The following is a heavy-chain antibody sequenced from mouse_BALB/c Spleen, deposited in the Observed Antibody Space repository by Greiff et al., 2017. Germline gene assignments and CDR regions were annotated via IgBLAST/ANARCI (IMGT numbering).Heavy chain of an antibody. V-gene: IGHV1S137*01. J-gene: IGHJ4*01. Sequence: QVQLKQSGAELVRPGVSVKISCKGSGYTFTDYAMHWVKQSHAKSLEWIGVISTYYGDASYNQKFKGKATMTVDKSSSTAYMELARLTSEDSAIYYCAIPYGSSYNYYAMDYWGQGTSVTVSS. CDR1: GYTFTDYA. CDR3: AIPYGSSYNYYAMDY. D-gene: IGHD1-1*01. CDR2: ISTYYGDA.